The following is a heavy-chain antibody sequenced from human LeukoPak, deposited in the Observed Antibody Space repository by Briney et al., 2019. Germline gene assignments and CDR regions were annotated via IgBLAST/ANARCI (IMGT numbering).Heavy chain of an antibody. CDR2: INHSGST. Sequence: SETLSLTCAVYGGSFSGYYWSWIRQPPGKGLEWIGEINHSGSTNYNPSLKSRVTISVDTSKNQFSLKLSSVTAADTAVYHCARGPVLLWFVSWGQGTLVTVSS. V-gene: IGHV4-34*01. D-gene: IGHD3-10*01. CDR3: ARGPVLLWFVS. CDR1: GGSFSGYY. J-gene: IGHJ5*01.